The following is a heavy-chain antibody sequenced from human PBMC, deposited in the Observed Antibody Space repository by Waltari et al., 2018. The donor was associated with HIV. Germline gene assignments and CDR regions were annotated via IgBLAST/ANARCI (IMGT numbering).Heavy chain of an antibody. CDR2: MNPNSGDT. D-gene: IGHD6-13*01. J-gene: IGHJ6*04. CDR1: GYSFSGYY. CDR3: ARDPLGGMKGHFFYNLAV. Sequence: QGEVVQSGAEVRKPGASVKVSCQASGYSFSGYYVHWVRQAPGQGLEWMGRMNPNSGDTKFAQKFRGRITLTRDTSIGTAYLELSSLTSDDTAVYYCARDPLGGMKGHFFYNLAVWGKGTTVTVTS. V-gene: IGHV1-2*06.